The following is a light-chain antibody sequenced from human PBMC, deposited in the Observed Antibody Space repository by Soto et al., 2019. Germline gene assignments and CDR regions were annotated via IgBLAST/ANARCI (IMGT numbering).Light chain of an antibody. CDR1: QTISTY. CDR2: GAS. J-gene: IGKJ2*01. CDR3: QKSSSIPYT. V-gene: IGKV1-39*01. Sequence: DIQMTQSPSSLSASVGDRVTITCRASQTISTYLNWYQQIPGKAPKLLIYGASNLQNGVPSRFSGSGSGTDLTLPISSLQPEDFETSYCQKSSSIPYTFGQGRSWRSN.